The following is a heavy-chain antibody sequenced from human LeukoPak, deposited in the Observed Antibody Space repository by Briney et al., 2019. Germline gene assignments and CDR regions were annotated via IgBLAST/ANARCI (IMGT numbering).Heavy chain of an antibody. D-gene: IGHD3-3*01. CDR3: ARDLERYYDLEGRSGY. Sequence: GASVKVSCKTSGYTFTSYGINWVRQAPGQGLEWMGRISAHNGNANYAQKFQGRVTMTTDTLATTAYMELRSLRSDDTAVYHCARDLERYYDLEGRSGYWGQGTLVTVSS. J-gene: IGHJ4*02. CDR2: ISAHNGNA. V-gene: IGHV1-18*01. CDR1: GYTFTSYG.